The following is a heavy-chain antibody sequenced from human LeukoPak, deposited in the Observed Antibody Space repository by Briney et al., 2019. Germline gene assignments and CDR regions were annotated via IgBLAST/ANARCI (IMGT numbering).Heavy chain of an antibody. CDR3: VRESRPGGAMGLYHNLDY. CDR2: IKEDGTEK. Sequence: GGSLRLPCAGSGFTFSDFWMTWVRQTPGKGLEWVANIKEDGTEKNLVDSVKGRFTISRVNTKNLLFLEMNNLRGDDTAIYYCVRESRPGGAMGLYHNLDYWGQGTLVAVSS. V-gene: IGHV3-7*01. D-gene: IGHD1-1*01. J-gene: IGHJ4*02. CDR1: GFTFSDFW.